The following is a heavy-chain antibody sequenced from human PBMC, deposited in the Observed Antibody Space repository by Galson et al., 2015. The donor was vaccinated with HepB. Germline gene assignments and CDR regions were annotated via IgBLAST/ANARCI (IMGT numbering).Heavy chain of an antibody. CDR2: IYYSGST. CDR1: GGSISGSSYY. J-gene: IGHJ4*02. Sequence: SETLSLTCTVSGGSISGSSYYWGWIRQPPGKGLEWIGSIYYSGSTHYNPSLKSRVTISVDTSKNQFSLKLSSVTAADTAVYYCARRGQWLGHYYFDYWGQGTLVTVSS. CDR3: ARRGQWLGHYYFDY. D-gene: IGHD6-19*01. V-gene: IGHV4-39*01.